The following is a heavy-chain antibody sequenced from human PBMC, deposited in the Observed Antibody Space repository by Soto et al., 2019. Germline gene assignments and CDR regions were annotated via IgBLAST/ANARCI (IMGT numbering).Heavy chain of an antibody. CDR1: GGTFSSYA. J-gene: IGHJ6*02. CDR3: AIKTITMIVVVTYYGMDV. CDR2: IIPIFGTA. V-gene: IGHV1-69*06. Sequence: RASVKVSCKASGGTFSSYAISWVRQAPGQGLEWMGGIIPIFGTANYAQKFQGRVTITADKSTSTAYMELSSLRSEDTAVYYCAIKTITMIVVVTYYGMDVWGQGTTVTVSS. D-gene: IGHD3-22*01.